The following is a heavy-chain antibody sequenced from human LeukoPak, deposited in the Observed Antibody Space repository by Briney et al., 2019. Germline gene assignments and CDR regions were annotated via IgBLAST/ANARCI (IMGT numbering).Heavy chain of an antibody. D-gene: IGHD2-2*01. CDR2: ISWDGGST. CDR3: AKDYCSSTSCPKDYYYYGMDV. V-gene: IGHV3-43D*03. CDR1: GFTFDDYA. J-gene: IGHJ6*02. Sequence: PGGSLRLSCAASGFTFDDYAMHWVRQAPGKGLEWVSLISWDGGSTYYADSVKGRFTISRDNSKNSLYLQMNSLRAEDTALYYCAKDYCSSTSCPKDYYYYGMDVWGQGTTVTVSS.